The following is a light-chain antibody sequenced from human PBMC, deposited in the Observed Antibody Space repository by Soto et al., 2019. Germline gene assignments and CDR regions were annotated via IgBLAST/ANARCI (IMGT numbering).Light chain of an antibody. J-gene: IGLJ1*01. V-gene: IGLV2-14*01. CDR3: YSYTTSSTYV. CDR1: SSDVCAYNY. Sequence: VLTQPASVSGSPGQSITISCPGTSSDVCAYNYVSWYQQHPAKIPKLMIYHVSNRPSGVSDRFSGSKSGNTASLTISGLQAEDEADYYCYSYTTSSTYVFGTGTKVTVL. CDR2: HVS.